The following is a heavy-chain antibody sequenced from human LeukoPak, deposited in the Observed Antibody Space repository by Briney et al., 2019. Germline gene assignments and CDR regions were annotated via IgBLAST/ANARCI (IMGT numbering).Heavy chain of an antibody. CDR3: ARDVAIAAAGKDAFDI. CDR2: INPNSGGT. D-gene: IGHD6-13*01. V-gene: IGHV1-2*06. CDR1: GYTFTGYY. Sequence: EASAKVSCKASGYTFTGYYMHWVRQAPGQGLEWMGRINPNSGGTNYAQKFQGRVTMTRDTSISTAYMELSRLRSDDTAVYYCARDVAIAAAGKDAFDIWGQGTMVTVSS. J-gene: IGHJ3*02.